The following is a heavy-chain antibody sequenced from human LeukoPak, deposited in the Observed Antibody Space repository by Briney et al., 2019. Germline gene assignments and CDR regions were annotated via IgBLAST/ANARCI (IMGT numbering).Heavy chain of an antibody. CDR2: INPNRGGT. CDR1: GYTFTGYY. V-gene: IGHV1-2*02. CDR3: ASNPYGSGSYYSYYYYYYMDV. Sequence: GASVKVSCKASGYTFTGYYMHWVRQAPGQGLEWMGWINPNRGGTNYAQKFQGRVTMTRDTSISTAYMELSRLRSDDTAVYYCASNPYGSGSYYSYYYYYYMDVWGKGTTVTVSS. D-gene: IGHD3-10*01. J-gene: IGHJ6*03.